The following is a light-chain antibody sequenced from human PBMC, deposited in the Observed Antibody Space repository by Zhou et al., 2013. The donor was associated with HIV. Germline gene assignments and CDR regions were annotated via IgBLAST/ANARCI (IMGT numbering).Light chain of an antibody. J-gene: IGKJ3*01. CDR2: GAS. CDR1: QSLSSSY. CDR3: QQYGSSSFT. Sequence: EIVLTQSPGILSLSPGERATLSCRASQSLSSSYLAWYQQRPGQAPRLLIYGASSRATGIPDRFSGSGSGTDFTLTISRLEPEDSAMYYCQQYGSSSFTFGPGTKVDIK. V-gene: IGKV3-20*01.